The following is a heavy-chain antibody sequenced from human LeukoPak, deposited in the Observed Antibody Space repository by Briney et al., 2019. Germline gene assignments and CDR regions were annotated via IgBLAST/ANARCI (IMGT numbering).Heavy chain of an antibody. CDR3: ARYGYSYAITGDGFDI. J-gene: IGHJ3*02. D-gene: IGHD5-18*01. V-gene: IGHV3-11*01. Sequence: GGSLSLSCAASGFTFSDYYMSWIRQAPGKGLEWVSYISSSGSTIYYADSVKGRFTISRDNAKNSLYLQMNSLRAEDTAVYYCARYGYSYAITGDGFDIWGQGTMVTVSS. CDR1: GFTFSDYY. CDR2: ISSSGSTI.